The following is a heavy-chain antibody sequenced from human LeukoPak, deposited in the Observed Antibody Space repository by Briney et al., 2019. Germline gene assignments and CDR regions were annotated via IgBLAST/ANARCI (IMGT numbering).Heavy chain of an antibody. CDR1: GFTFSNYA. J-gene: IGHJ4*02. CDR2: ISSSSSYI. D-gene: IGHD1-26*01. Sequence: PGGSLRLSCAASGFTFSNYAMSWVRQAPGKGLEWVSSISSSSSYIYYADSVKGRFTISRDNAKNSLYLQMNSLRAEDTAVYYCARVQGELLQENYFDYWGQGTLVTVSS. CDR3: ARVQGELLQENYFDY. V-gene: IGHV3-21*01.